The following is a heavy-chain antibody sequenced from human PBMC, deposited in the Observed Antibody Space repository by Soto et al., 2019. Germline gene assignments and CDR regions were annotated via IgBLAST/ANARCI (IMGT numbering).Heavy chain of an antibody. CDR3: VRNLASGGTYYFDY. Sequence: EVQLVESGGGLVEPGGSLRLSCAASGFTFSDHYMDWVRQAPGKGLEWIGRVRNKANSYTTEYAASVRGRSTVSRDDSRYSLYLHINSLKTKNTAMYYCVRNLASGGTYYFDYWGQGPLVTVAS. CDR1: GFTFSDHY. J-gene: IGHJ4*02. CDR2: VRNKANSYTT. D-gene: IGHD2-15*01. V-gene: IGHV3-72*01.